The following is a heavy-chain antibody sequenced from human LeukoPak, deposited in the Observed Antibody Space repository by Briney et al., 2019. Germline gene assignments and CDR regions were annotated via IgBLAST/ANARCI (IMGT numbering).Heavy chain of an antibody. CDR2: INQDASEI. V-gene: IGHV3-7*01. J-gene: IGHJ4*02. Sequence: PGGSLRLSCAASGFTFSTYWMNWYRQAPGKGLGWVGNINQDASEINYVDSVRGRFTISRDNAKNSLYLQMNSLRAEDTAVYYCATDRDNSDWQKRFDSWGQGTLVTVSS. CDR3: ATDRDNSDWQKRFDS. D-gene: IGHD2-21*02. CDR1: GFTFSTYW.